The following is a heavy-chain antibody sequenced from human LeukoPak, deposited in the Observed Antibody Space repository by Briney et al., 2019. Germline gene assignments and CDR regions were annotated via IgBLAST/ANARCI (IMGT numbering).Heavy chain of an antibody. CDR1: GYSFTTSW. Sequence: GESLKISYKGSGYSFTTSWIAWVRQMPGKGLDWMGIIYPGDSDTTYSPSFQGQVTISVDRSISTAYLQWSSLKASDTAMYYCAKLGGSSSESSSYWGQGTLVTVSS. D-gene: IGHD6-6*01. CDR2: IYPGDSDT. CDR3: AKLGGSSSESSSY. J-gene: IGHJ4*02. V-gene: IGHV5-51*01.